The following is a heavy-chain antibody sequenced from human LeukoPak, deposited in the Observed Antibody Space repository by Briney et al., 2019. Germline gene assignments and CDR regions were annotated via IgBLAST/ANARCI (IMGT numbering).Heavy chain of an antibody. CDR1: GGSFSGYY. V-gene: IGHV4-34*01. J-gene: IGHJ6*02. CDR2: INHSGST. CDR3: ASIFGVVNNYYYYGMDV. D-gene: IGHD3-3*02. Sequence: ETLSLTCAVYGGSFSGYYWSWIRQPPGKGLEWIGEINHSGSTNYNPSLKSRVTISVDTSKNQFSLKLSSVTAADTAVYYCASIFGVVNNYYYYGMDVWGQGTTVTVSS.